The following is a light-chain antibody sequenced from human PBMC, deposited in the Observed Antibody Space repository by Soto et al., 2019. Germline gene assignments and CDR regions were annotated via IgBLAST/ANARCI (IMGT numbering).Light chain of an antibody. Sequence: QSALTQPASVSGSPGQSITISCTGTSSDVGAYNYVSWYQQHPGKAPNLMIYDVSYRPSGVSNRFSGSKSGNTASLTISGLQAEDEADYYCSSYTSSSTLDVVFGGGTKLTVL. V-gene: IGLV2-14*01. J-gene: IGLJ2*01. CDR2: DVS. CDR3: SSYTSSSTLDVV. CDR1: SSDVGAYNY.